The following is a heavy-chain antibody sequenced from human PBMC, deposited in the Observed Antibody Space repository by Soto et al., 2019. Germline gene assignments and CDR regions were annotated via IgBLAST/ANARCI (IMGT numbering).Heavy chain of an antibody. CDR3: ARERARNGMDV. Sequence: LRXSCAASGFTVSSNYISWVRQAPGKGLEWVSVIYSGGSTYYADSVKGRFTISRDNSKNTLYLQMNSLRAEDTAVYYCARERARNGMDVWGQGATVTVSS. J-gene: IGHJ6*02. CDR2: IYSGGST. CDR1: GFTVSSNY. V-gene: IGHV3-53*01.